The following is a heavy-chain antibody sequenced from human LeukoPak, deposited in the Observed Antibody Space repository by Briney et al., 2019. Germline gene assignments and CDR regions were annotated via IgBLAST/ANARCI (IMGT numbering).Heavy chain of an antibody. Sequence: PSETLSLTCPVSAGSISSYSWSWIRQPAGKGLEWIGRIYSSGSTNYHPSLKSRVTMSIDTSKNQFSLNLRSVTAADTAVYYCARGQTDSYYNYMDVWGKGTTVTVSS. CDR2: IYSSGST. CDR1: AGSISSYS. V-gene: IGHV4-4*07. CDR3: ARGQTDSYYNYMDV. J-gene: IGHJ6*03. D-gene: IGHD1-14*01.